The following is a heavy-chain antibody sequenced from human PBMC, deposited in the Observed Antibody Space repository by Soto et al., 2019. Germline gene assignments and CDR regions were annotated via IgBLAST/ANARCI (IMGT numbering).Heavy chain of an antibody. CDR2: ISYSGST. CDR3: ARHSNEYRKSLDY. Sequence: SETLSLTCTVSDGSISSYYWSWIRQPPGKGLECIGYISYSGSTNYNPSLKSRVTISVDTSKNQFSLKLSSVTAADTAVYYCARHSNEYRKSLDYWGQGTLVTVSS. V-gene: IGHV4-59*08. D-gene: IGHD4-4*01. CDR1: DGSISSYY. J-gene: IGHJ4*02.